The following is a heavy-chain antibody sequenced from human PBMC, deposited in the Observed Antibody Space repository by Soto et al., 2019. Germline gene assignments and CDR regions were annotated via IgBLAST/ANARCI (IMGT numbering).Heavy chain of an antibody. CDR3: AREVPGFPRSKAAAGIRYFQH. D-gene: IGHD6-13*01. J-gene: IGHJ1*01. CDR1: GYTFTGYY. CDR2: INPNSGGT. V-gene: IGHV1-2*04. Sequence: ASVKVSCKASGYTFTGYYMHWVRQAPGQGLEWMGWINPNSGGTNYAQKIQGWATMTRDTSISTAYMELSRLRTDDTAVYYCAREVPGFPRSKAAAGIRYFQHWGQGTLVTVSS.